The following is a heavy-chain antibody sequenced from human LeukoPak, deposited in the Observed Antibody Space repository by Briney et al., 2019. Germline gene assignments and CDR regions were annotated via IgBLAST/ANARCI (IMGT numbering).Heavy chain of an antibody. J-gene: IGHJ4*02. V-gene: IGHV4-59*08. CDR3: ARVSSTGGLAY. CDR2: IYYNGSS. D-gene: IGHD1-1*01. Sequence: TSETLSLTCTVSGGSLTNYYWIWIRQPPGKGLEWIGYIYYNGSSNSNPSLKSRVGLSIDTSKNQFSLKVNSMTPRDAAVYYCARVSSTGGLAYWGQGTLVTVSS. CDR1: GGSLTNYY.